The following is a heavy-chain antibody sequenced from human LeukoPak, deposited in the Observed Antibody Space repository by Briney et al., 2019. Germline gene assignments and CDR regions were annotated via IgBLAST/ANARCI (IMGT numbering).Heavy chain of an antibody. CDR2: VYTSGTT. J-gene: IGHJ5*02. D-gene: IGHD3-16*01. CDR1: GVSTTSGDYH. V-gene: IGHV4-61*02. Sequence: SETLSLTCTVSGVSTTSGDYHWAWIRQPAGKGLEWIVRVYTSGTTNYNPSLSSRVTVSIDTSKNQFFLNLTSVTAADTAVYFCARGNGGPYNWFDPWGQGTLVTVSS. CDR3: ARGNGGPYNWFDP.